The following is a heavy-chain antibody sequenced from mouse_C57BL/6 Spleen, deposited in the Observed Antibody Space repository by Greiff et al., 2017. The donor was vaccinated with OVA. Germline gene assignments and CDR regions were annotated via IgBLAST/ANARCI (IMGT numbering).Heavy chain of an antibody. V-gene: IGHV1-80*01. CDR3: ARRGKNYYGTSSLFAD. CDR2: IYPGDGDT. J-gene: IGHJ3*01. CDR1: GYAFSSYW. D-gene: IGHD1-1*01. Sequence: VQLQQSGAELVKPGASVTISCKASGYAFSSYWMNWVKQRPGKGLEWIGQIYPGDGDTNYNGKFKGKATLTADKSSSTAYMQVSSLTSEDSAVYFCARRGKNYYGTSSLFADWGQGTLVTVSA.